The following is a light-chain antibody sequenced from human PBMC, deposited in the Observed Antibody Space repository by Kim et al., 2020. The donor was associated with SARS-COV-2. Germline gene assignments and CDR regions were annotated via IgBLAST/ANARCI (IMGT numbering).Light chain of an antibody. CDR3: QQRSNCPPIT. CDR2: DAS. J-gene: IGKJ5*01. V-gene: IGKV3-11*01. CDR1: QSVSSY. Sequence: IVLTQSPATLSLSPGERATLSCRASQSVSSYLAWYQQKPGQAPRLLIYDASNRATGIPARFSGSGSGTDFTLTISSLEPEDFAVYYCQQRSNCPPITFGQGTRLEIK.